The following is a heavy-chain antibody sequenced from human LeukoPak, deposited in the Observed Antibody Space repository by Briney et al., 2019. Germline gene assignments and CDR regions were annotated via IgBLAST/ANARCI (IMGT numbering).Heavy chain of an antibody. CDR1: GFTFSSYA. J-gene: IGHJ4*02. Sequence: GRSLRLSCAASGFTFSSYAMHWVRQAPGKGLEWVAVISYDGSNKYYADSVKGRFTISRDNSKNTLYLQMNSLRAEDTAVYYCARDGGKTYYYDSSGYYYFDFWGQGTLVTVSS. CDR3: ARDGGKTYYYDSSGYYYFDF. D-gene: IGHD3-22*01. V-gene: IGHV3-30*04. CDR2: ISYDGSNK.